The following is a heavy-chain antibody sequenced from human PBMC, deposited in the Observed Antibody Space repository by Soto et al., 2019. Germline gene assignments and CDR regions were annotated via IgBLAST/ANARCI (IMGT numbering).Heavy chain of an antibody. D-gene: IGHD3-9*01. J-gene: IGHJ4*02. V-gene: IGHV1-24*01. CDR3: ATYYDILTGYPYYFDY. CDR2: FDPEDGET. Sequence: ASVKVSCKVSGYTLTELSMHWVRQAPGKGLEWMGGFDPEDGETIYAQKFQGRVTMTEDTSTDTAYMELSSLRSEDTAVYYCATYYDILTGYPYYFDYWGQGTLVTVSS. CDR1: GYTLTELS.